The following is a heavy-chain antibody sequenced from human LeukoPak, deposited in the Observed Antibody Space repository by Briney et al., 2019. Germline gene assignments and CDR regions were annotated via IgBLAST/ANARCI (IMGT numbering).Heavy chain of an antibody. V-gene: IGHV4-31*03. CDR2: IYYSGST. J-gene: IGHJ6*04. CDR3: ARDRGCSSTSCRHYYYGMDV. D-gene: IGHD2-2*01. Sequence: SQTLSLTCTVSGGSISSGGYYWSWIRRHPGKGLEWIGYIYYSGSTYYNPSLKSRVTISVDTSKNQFSLKLSSVTAADTAVYYCARDRGCSSTSCRHYYYGMDVWGKGTTVTVSS. CDR1: GGSISSGGYY.